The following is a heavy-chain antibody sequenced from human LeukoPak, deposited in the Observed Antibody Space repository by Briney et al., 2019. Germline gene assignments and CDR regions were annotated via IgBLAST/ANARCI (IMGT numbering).Heavy chain of an antibody. V-gene: IGHV4-59*08. CDR3: GSLSWPGRVAFDI. D-gene: IGHD3-10*01. J-gene: IGHJ3*02. CDR1: EGSISSYY. CDR2: IYYSGST. Sequence: SETLSLTCTVSEGSISSYYWSWIRQPPGKGLEWIGYIYYSGSTNYNPSLKSRVTISVDTSKNQFSLKLSSVTAADTAVYYCGSLSWPGRVAFDIWGQGTMVTVSS.